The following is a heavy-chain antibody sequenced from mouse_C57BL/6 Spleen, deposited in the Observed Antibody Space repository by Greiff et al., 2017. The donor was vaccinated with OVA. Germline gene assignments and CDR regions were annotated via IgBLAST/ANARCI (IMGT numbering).Heavy chain of an antibody. D-gene: IGHD2-10*01. CDR2: INYDGSST. CDR1: GFTFSDYY. V-gene: IGHV5-16*01. CDR3: ARRAYYLYAMDY. Sequence: EVKLMESEGGLVQPGSSMKLSCTASGFTFSDYYMAWVRQVPEKGLEWVANINYDGSSTYYLDSLKSRFIISRDNAKNILYLQMSSLKSEDTATYYCARRAYYLYAMDYWGQGTSVTVSS. J-gene: IGHJ4*01.